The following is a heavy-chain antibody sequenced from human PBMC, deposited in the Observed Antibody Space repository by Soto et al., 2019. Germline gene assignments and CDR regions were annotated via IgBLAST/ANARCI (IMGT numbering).Heavy chain of an antibody. CDR3: ARAGNINRVADTDYYGMEV. Sequence: PSETLSLTCAVYGGSFSGYYWSWIRQPPGKGLEWIGEINHSGSTNYNPSLKSRVTISVDTSKNQFSLKLSSVTAADTAVYYCARAGNINRVADTDYYGMEVWGQGTTVTVSS. D-gene: IGHD2-15*01. J-gene: IGHJ6*01. V-gene: IGHV4-34*01. CDR2: INHSGST. CDR1: GGSFSGYY.